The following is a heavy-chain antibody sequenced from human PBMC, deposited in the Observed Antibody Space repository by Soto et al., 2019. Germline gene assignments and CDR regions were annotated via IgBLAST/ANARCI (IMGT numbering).Heavy chain of an antibody. J-gene: IGHJ4*02. CDR2: IIPIFGTA. Sequence: GTSVKVTCKASGGTFSSYAISWVRQAPGQGLEWMGGIIPIFGTANYAQKSQGRCTISRENSKSTVYLQMNSLRVEDTAVYYCAKDGYKYKYYSDYWGQGTLVTVSS. CDR1: GGTFSSYA. D-gene: IGHD5-18*01. V-gene: IGHV1-69*05. CDR3: AKDGYKYKYYSDY.